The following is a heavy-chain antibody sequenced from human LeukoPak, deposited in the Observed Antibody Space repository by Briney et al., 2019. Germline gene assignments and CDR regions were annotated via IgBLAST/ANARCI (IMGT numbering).Heavy chain of an antibody. CDR1: GGSISSGDYH. V-gene: IGHV4-61*08. D-gene: IGHD2-15*01. CDR2: IYYSGST. CDR3: ARATARTYCSGGSCYPLHFDY. Sequence: PSETLSLTCTVSGGSISSGDYHWSWIRQPPGKGLEWIGYIYYSGSTNYNPSLKSRVTISVDTSKNQFSLKLSSVTAADTAVYYCARATARTYCSGGSCYPLHFDYWGQGTLVTVSS. J-gene: IGHJ4*02.